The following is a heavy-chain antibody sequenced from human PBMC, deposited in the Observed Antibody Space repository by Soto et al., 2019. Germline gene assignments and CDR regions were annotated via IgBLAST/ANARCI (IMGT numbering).Heavy chain of an antibody. J-gene: IGHJ4*02. D-gene: IGHD1-26*01. CDR1: GFTFSSYG. CDR2: ISYDGSNK. Sequence: QVQLVESGGGVVQPGRSLRLSCAASGFTFSSYGMHWVRQAPGKGLEWVAVISYDGSNKYYADSVKGRFTISRDNSKNTLYLQMNSLRAEDTAVYYCAKDTTSLVGASDYWGQGTLVTVSS. V-gene: IGHV3-30*18. CDR3: AKDTTSLVGASDY.